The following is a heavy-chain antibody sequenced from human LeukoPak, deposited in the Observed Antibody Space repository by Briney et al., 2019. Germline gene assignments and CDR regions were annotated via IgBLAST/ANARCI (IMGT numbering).Heavy chain of an antibody. J-gene: IGHJ4*02. V-gene: IGHV4-34*01. CDR2: INHSGST. D-gene: IGHD3-16*02. CDR1: GGSFSGYY. Sequence: PSETLSLTCAVYGGSFSGYYWSWIRQPPGKGLEWIGEINHSGSTNYNPSLESRVTISVDTSKNQFSLKLSSVTAADTAVYYCARGGGRGSYRRTPYFDYWGQGTLVTVSS. CDR3: ARGGGRGSYRRTPYFDY.